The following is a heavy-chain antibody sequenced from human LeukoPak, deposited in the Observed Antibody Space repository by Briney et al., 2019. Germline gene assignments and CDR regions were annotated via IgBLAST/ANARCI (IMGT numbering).Heavy chain of an antibody. CDR2: ISGSGGST. Sequence: GGSLRLSCAASGFTFSDYAMSWVRQAPGKGLEWVSAISGSGGSTYYADSVKGRFTISRDNSKNTLYLQMNSLRAEDTAVYYCAKGSSWSSGWEGDLYYFDYWGQGTLVTVSS. V-gene: IGHV3-23*01. J-gene: IGHJ4*02. D-gene: IGHD6-19*01. CDR3: AKGSSWSSGWEGDLYYFDY. CDR1: GFTFSDYA.